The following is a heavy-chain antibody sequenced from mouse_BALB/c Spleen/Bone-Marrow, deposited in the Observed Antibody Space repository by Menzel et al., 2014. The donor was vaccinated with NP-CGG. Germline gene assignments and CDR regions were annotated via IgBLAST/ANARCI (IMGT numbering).Heavy chain of an antibody. CDR1: GITFSSFG. Sequence: EVMLVESGGGLVQPGGSRKLSCAASGITFSSFGMHWVRQAPEKGLEWVAYISSGSSTIYYADTVKGRFTISRDNPKNTLFLQMTSLRSEDTAMYYRARDYGYAMDYWGQGTSVTVSS. CDR3: ARDYGYAMDY. CDR2: ISSGSSTI. J-gene: IGHJ4*01. D-gene: IGHD1-1*01. V-gene: IGHV5-17*02.